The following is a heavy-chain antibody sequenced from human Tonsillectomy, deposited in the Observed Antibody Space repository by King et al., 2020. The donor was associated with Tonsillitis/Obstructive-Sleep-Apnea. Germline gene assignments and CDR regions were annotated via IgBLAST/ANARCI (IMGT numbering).Heavy chain of an antibody. CDR1: GGSISSGGYY. Sequence: LQLQESGPGLVKPSQTLSLTCTVSGGSISSGGYYWSWIRQHPGKGLEWIGYIYYSGSTYYNPSLKSRVTISVDTSKNQFSLKLSSVTAADTAVYYCARDRGGFLEWLLPDYWGQGTLVTVSS. J-gene: IGHJ4*02. D-gene: IGHD3-3*01. V-gene: IGHV4-31*03. CDR3: ARDRGGFLEWLLPDY. CDR2: IYYSGST.